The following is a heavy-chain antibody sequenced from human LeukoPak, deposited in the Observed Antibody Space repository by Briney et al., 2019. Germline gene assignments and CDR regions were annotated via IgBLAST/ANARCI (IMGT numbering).Heavy chain of an antibody. V-gene: IGHV3-21*01. CDR1: GFTFSSYS. CDR2: ISSSSSYI. CDR3: ARDSRVSRNKNDAFDI. D-gene: IGHD6-6*01. J-gene: IGHJ3*02. Sequence: PGGSLRLFCAASGFTFSSYSKLWVRQASGKGLGWVLYISSSSSYIYYADSVNVRFTISRDNAKNSLYLQMNSLRAEDTAVYYCARDSRVSRNKNDAFDIWGQGTMVTVSS.